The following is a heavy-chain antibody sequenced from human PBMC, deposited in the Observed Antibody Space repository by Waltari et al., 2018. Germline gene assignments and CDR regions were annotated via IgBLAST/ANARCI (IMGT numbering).Heavy chain of an antibody. Sequence: KPGASVKVSCKASGYTFTNYGFSWVRQAPGQGLEWLGWISAYNGDTKYAQKFQGRVTMTTDTSTSTAYMELRSLRSDDTAVYYCARDPSNTSGRYQYFDYWGQGTLVTVSS. J-gene: IGHJ4*02. CDR3: ARDPSNTSGRYQYFDY. D-gene: IGHD6-19*01. CDR1: GYTFTNYG. CDR2: ISAYNGDT. V-gene: IGHV1-18*01.